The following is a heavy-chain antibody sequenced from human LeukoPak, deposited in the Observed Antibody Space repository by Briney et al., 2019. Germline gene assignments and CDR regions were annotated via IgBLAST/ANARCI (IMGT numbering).Heavy chain of an antibody. V-gene: IGHV4-59*08. CDR1: GGSISGYY. J-gene: IGHJ4*02. CDR3: ARLYGANVGYLDY. D-gene: IGHD4-23*01. Sequence: PSETLSLTCTVSGGSISGYYWSWIRQTPGKGLEWIAYIYYSGSIEYNPSLQSRVTISVDTSKNQFSLTLSSVTAADTAVYYCARLYGANVGYLDYWGQGTLVTVSS. CDR2: IYYSGSI.